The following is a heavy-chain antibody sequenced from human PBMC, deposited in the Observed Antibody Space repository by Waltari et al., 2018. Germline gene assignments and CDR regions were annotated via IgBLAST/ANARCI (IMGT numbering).Heavy chain of an antibody. CDR3: AGLRGFNYAFEP. CDR1: GYSISSDFY. CDR2: VYHREST. D-gene: IGHD5-18*01. Sequence: QVQLQESGPGLVKPSGTLSLTCSVSGYSISSDFYWGWIRQPPGKGLEWIATVYHRESTYYNPSLMSRLTLSVDTSNNQFSPNLRSVTAADTAVYYCAGLRGFNYAFEPWGRGALVTVSS. V-gene: IGHV4-38-2*02. J-gene: IGHJ5*02.